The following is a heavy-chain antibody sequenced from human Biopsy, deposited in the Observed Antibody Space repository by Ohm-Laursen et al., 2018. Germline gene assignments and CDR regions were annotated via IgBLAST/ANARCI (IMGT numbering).Heavy chain of an antibody. J-gene: IGHJ4*02. CDR3: ARDLTWGSYLDS. Sequence: SLRLSCAASGFTFSDYYMSWIRQAPGRGLEWVSHISGIGDTTYYADSVKGRFTISRDNSKNSLYLQMNSLRAEDTAVYYCARDLTWGSYLDSWGQGSLDTVST. CDR2: ISGIGDTT. D-gene: IGHD3-16*01. V-gene: IGHV3-11*01. CDR1: GFTFSDYY.